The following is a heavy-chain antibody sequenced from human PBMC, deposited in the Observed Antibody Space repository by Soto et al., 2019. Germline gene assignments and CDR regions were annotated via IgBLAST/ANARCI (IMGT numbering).Heavy chain of an antibody. V-gene: IGHV4-38-2*01. J-gene: IGHJ5*02. CDR1: GYSISSGYY. CDR3: ARGPILALGRTRSWFDP. CDR2: IYHSGST. Sequence: QVQLQESGPGLVKPSETLSLTCAVSGYSISSGYYWGWIRQPQVKGLEWIGSIYHSGSTYYNPSLKSRVTLSVDTSKNQFSLKLSSVTAADTAVYYCARGPILALGRTRSWFDPWGQGTLVTVSS. D-gene: IGHD7-27*01.